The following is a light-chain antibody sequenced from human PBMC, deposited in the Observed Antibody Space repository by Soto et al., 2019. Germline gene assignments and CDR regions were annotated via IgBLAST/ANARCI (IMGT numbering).Light chain of an antibody. CDR2: DVS. Sequence: QSALTQPASVSGSPGQSITISCTGTSSDVGGYNYVSWYQQYPGKAPKLMIYDVSHRPSGISNRLSGSKSGNTASLTISGLQAEDEADYYCSSYTSSSTVVFGGGTKLTVL. J-gene: IGLJ2*01. CDR1: SSDVGGYNY. V-gene: IGLV2-14*01. CDR3: SSYTSSSTVV.